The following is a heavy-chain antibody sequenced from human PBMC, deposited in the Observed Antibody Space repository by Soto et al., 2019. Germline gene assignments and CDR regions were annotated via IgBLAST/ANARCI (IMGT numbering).Heavy chain of an antibody. CDR3: ARTTAVPNTLRSRYFFDY. Sequence: SETLSLTCTVSGGSISSNYWTWIRQPPGKGLEWIGYVYNSGSTNYNPSLKSRVTISVDLSKNQFSLRLSSVTTADTALYYCARTTAVPNTLRSRYFFDYWGQGTLVTVS. D-gene: IGHD4-17*01. CDR1: GGSISSNY. J-gene: IGHJ4*02. CDR2: VYNSGST. V-gene: IGHV4-59*01.